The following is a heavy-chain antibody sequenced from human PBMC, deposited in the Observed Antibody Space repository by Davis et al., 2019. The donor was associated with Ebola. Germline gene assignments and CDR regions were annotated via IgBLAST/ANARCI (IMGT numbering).Heavy chain of an antibody. Sequence: PGGSLRLSCAASGFTFTSYALTWVRQAPGKGLEWVAKIKEDRSEKLEVDSVKGRFTISRDNAKDSLYLQMNSLRAEDTAVYYCARGSRNMDVWGQGTTVTVSS. J-gene: IGHJ6*02. CDR2: IKEDRSEK. V-gene: IGHV3-7*03. CDR3: ARGSRNMDV. CDR1: GFTFTSYA.